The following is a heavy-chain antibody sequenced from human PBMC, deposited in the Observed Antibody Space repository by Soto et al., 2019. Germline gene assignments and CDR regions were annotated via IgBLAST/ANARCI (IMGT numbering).Heavy chain of an antibody. CDR1: GFTFSDYY. Sequence: GGSLRLSCAVSGFTFSDYYMTWIRQAPGKGLEWVSYISSSTSHTNYADSVKGRFTISRDNAKNSLFLQMNSLRAEDTAVYYCTRAPPNYGDYDYWGQGTLVTVSS. D-gene: IGHD4-17*01. CDR3: TRAPPNYGDYDY. J-gene: IGHJ4*02. CDR2: ISSSTSHT. V-gene: IGHV3-11*05.